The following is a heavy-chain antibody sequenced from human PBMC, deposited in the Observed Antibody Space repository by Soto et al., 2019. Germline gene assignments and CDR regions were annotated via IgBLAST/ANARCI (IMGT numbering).Heavy chain of an antibody. Sequence: PSETLSLTCTVSGGSVSSGSYYWSWIRQPPGKGLEWIGYIYYSGSTNYNPSLKSRVTISVDTPKNQFSLKLSSVTAADTAVYYCARRKLLRGGFDYWGQGTLVTVSS. CDR3: ARRKLLRGGFDY. J-gene: IGHJ4*02. CDR2: IYYSGST. V-gene: IGHV4-61*01. CDR1: GGSVSSGSYY. D-gene: IGHD1-26*01.